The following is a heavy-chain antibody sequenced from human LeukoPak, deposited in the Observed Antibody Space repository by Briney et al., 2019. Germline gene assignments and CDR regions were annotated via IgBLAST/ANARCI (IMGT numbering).Heavy chain of an antibody. D-gene: IGHD3-10*01. CDR2: VYYSGST. CDR1: GGSISGYY. CDR3: ARYGSGGYSDDHFQH. V-gene: IGHV4-59*08. Sequence: PSETLSLTCTVSGGSISGYYWSWIRQPPGRGLEWIGFVYYSGSTKYNPYLKSRVTISVDTSKNQLSLKLTSVTAADTAVYYCARYGSGGYSDDHFQHWGQGTLVAVSS. J-gene: IGHJ1*01.